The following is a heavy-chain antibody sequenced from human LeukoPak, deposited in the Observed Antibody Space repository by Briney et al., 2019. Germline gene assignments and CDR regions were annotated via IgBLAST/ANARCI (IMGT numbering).Heavy chain of an antibody. CDR2: IIPIFGTA. CDR3: AVTGYDSSGYYFAPFDY. CDR1: GGTFSSYA. Sequence: SVKVSCKASGGTFSSYAISWVRQTPGQRLEWMGGIIPIFGTANYAQKFQGRVTITADESTSTAYMELSSLRSEDTAVYYCAVTGYDSSGYYFAPFDYWGQGTLVTVSS. D-gene: IGHD3-22*01. V-gene: IGHV1-69*01. J-gene: IGHJ4*02.